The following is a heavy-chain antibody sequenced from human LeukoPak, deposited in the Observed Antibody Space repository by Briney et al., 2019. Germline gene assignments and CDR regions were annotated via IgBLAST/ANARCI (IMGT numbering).Heavy chain of an antibody. Sequence: GGSLRLSCAASGFTFSGYAMSWVRQAPGKGLEWVSGLSGSGAITYYADSVKGRFTISRDNSKNTLYLQMNSLRAEDTAVYYCAKVLHTYYYYDYWGQGTLVTVSS. J-gene: IGHJ4*02. D-gene: IGHD3-10*01. CDR3: AKVLHTYYYYDY. CDR1: GFTFSGYA. CDR2: LSGSGAIT. V-gene: IGHV3-23*01.